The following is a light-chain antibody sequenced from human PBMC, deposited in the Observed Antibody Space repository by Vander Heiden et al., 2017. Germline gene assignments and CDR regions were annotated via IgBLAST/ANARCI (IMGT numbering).Light chain of an antibody. V-gene: IGKV1-5*03. Sequence: DIQMTQSPSTLSASAGDRVTITCRGSQSISIWLAWYQQKPGKAPNLLIYKASSLESGVPSRFSGSGSGTEFTLTISSLQPDDFATYYCQHYNNFPYTFGQGTKLETK. CDR1: QSISIW. CDR2: KAS. J-gene: IGKJ2*01. CDR3: QHYNNFPYT.